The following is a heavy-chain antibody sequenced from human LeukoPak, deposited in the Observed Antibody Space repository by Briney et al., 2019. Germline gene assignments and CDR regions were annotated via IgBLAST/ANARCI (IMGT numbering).Heavy chain of an antibody. CDR1: GGSISSGSYY. V-gene: IGHV4-61*02. Sequence: SETLSLTCTVSGGSISSGSYYWSWIRQPAGKGLEWIGRIYTSGSTNYNPSLKSRVTISVDTSKNHFSLKLSSVTAADTAIYYCAGFSGYDYVNHWGQGTLVTVSS. D-gene: IGHD5-12*01. CDR2: IYTSGST. CDR3: AGFSGYDYVNH. J-gene: IGHJ4*02.